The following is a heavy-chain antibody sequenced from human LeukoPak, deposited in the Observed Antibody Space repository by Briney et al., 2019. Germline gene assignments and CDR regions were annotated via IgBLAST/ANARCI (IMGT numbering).Heavy chain of an antibody. Sequence: GGSLRLPCAASGFTFSSYGMHWVRQAPGKGLEWVAVIWYDGSNKYYADSVKGRFTISRDNSKNTLCLQMNSLRAEDTAVYYCARNYYDSSGYYYAATFDYWGQGTLVTVSS. V-gene: IGHV3-33*01. J-gene: IGHJ4*02. CDR3: ARNYYDSSGYYYAATFDY. D-gene: IGHD3-22*01. CDR1: GFTFSSYG. CDR2: IWYDGSNK.